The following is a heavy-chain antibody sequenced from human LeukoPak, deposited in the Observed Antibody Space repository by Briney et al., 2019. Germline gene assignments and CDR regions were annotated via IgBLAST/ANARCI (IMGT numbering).Heavy chain of an antibody. CDR1: GYTFTSYY. Sequence: GASVKVSRKASGYTFTSYYMHWVRHPPGQGLEWMGIINPSGGSTSYAQKFQGRVTMTRDTSTSTVYMELSSLRSEDTAVYYCARDGEVAAGTGYYFDYWGQGTLVTVSS. D-gene: IGHD6-13*01. CDR2: INPSGGST. CDR3: ARDGEVAAGTGYYFDY. J-gene: IGHJ4*02. V-gene: IGHV1-46*01.